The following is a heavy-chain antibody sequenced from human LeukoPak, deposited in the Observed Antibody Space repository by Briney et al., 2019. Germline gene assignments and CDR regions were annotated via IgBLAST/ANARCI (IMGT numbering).Heavy chain of an antibody. D-gene: IGHD5-12*01. CDR2: ISSSSGYT. Sequence: KPGGSLRLSCAASGFTFGDYCMSWIRQAPGKGLEWVSYISSSSGYTDYADSVKGRFTISRDNAKNSLNLQMNSLRAEDTAVYYCARDSGYSGYSDYWGQGTLVTVSS. V-gene: IGHV3-11*05. J-gene: IGHJ4*02. CDR1: GFTFGDYC. CDR3: ARDSGYSGYSDY.